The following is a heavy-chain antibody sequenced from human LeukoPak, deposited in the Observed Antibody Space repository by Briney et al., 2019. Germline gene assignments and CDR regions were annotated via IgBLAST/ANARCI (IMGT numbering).Heavy chain of an antibody. Sequence: GGSLGLSCAASGFTFSSYWMSWVRQAPGKGLEWVANIKQDGSEKYYVDSVKGRFTISRDNAKNSLYLQMNSLRAEDTAVYYCARGMTYGGDCYPEDYYYYYYMDVWGKGTTVTVSS. D-gene: IGHD2-21*02. CDR2: IKQDGSEK. CDR3: ARGMTYGGDCYPEDYYYYYYMDV. J-gene: IGHJ6*03. CDR1: GFTFSSYW. V-gene: IGHV3-7*01.